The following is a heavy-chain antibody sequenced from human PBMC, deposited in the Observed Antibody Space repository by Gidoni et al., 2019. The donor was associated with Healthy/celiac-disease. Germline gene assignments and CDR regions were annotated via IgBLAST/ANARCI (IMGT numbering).Heavy chain of an antibody. Sequence: QVQLVQSGAEVKKPGSSVTVSCKASGGPFSSYAISWVRQAPGQGLEWMGGIIPIFGTANYAQKFQGRVTITADESTSTAYMELSSLRSEDTAVYYCARSDYGSGRHSGMDVWGQGTTVTVSS. D-gene: IGHD3-10*01. V-gene: IGHV1-69*01. CDR2: IIPIFGTA. J-gene: IGHJ6*02. CDR1: GGPFSSYA. CDR3: ARSDYGSGRHSGMDV.